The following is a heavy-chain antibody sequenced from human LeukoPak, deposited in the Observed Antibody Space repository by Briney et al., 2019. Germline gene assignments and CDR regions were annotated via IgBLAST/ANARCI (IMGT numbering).Heavy chain of an antibody. D-gene: IGHD3-9*01. CDR3: ARADDILTGPGY. J-gene: IGHJ4*02. Sequence: PGRSLRLSCAASGFTFSSYAMHWVRQAPGKGLEWVAVISYDGSNKYYADSVKGRFTISRDNSKNTLYLQMNSLRAEDTAVYYCARADDILTGPGYWGQGTLVTVSS. CDR2: ISYDGSNK. V-gene: IGHV3-30-3*01. CDR1: GFTFSSYA.